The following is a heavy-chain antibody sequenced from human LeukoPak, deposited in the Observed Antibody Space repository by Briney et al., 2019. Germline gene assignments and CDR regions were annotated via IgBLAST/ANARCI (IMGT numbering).Heavy chain of an antibody. Sequence: GGSLRLSCVASGFTFSSYWMSWVRQAPGKGLEWVANIKQDGSEKYYVDSVKGRFTISRDNAKNSLYLQMNSLRAEDTAVYYCARVLWFGELYHWGQGTLVTVSS. V-gene: IGHV3-7*01. CDR2: IKQDGSEK. CDR3: ARVLWFGELYH. D-gene: IGHD3-10*01. J-gene: IGHJ5*02. CDR1: GFTFSSYW.